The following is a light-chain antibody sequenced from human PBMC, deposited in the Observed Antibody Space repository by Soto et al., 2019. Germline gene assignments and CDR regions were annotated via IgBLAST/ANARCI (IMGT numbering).Light chain of an antibody. J-gene: IGKJ5*01. CDR3: QQRSNWPPGST. Sequence: EIVLTQSPATLSLSPGERATLSCRASQSVSSYLAWYQQKPGQAHRLLIYDASNRATGIPARFSGSGSGTDFTLTISSLEPEDFAVYYCQQRSNWPPGSTFGQGTRLEIK. CDR1: QSVSSY. V-gene: IGKV3-11*01. CDR2: DAS.